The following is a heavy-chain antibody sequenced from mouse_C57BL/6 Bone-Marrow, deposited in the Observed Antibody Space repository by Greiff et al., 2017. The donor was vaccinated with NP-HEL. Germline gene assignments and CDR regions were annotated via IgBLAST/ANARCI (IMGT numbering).Heavy chain of an antibody. J-gene: IGHJ3*01. CDR2: IRNKANGYTT. V-gene: IGHV7-3*01. CDR1: GFTFTDYY. CDR3: ARPFYYGSSPFAY. Sequence: DVKLVESGGGLVQPGGSLSPSCAASGFTFTDYYMSWVRQPPGKALEWLGFIRNKANGYTTEYSASVKGRFTISRDNSQSILYLQMNALRAEDSATYYCARPFYYGSSPFAYWGQGTLVTVSA. D-gene: IGHD1-1*01.